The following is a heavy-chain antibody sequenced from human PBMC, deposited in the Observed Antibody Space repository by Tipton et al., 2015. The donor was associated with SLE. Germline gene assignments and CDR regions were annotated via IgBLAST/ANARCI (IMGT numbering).Heavy chain of an antibody. V-gene: IGHV4-59*11. CDR1: GGSISSHY. J-gene: IGHJ4*02. D-gene: IGHD6-19*01. CDR3: ARGVAERLGLDF. Sequence: TLSLTCSVSGGSISSHYWSWIRQPPGKGLGWIGYMYYCGSTNYKSSLKSRVTISVDTSKNRLSLNLTSVTAADTAVYFCARGVAERLGLDFWGQGSLVTVSS. CDR2: MYYCGST.